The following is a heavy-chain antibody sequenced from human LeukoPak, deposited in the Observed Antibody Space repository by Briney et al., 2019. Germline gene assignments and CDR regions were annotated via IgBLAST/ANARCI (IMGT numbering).Heavy chain of an antibody. CDR2: ISYDGSNK. CDR3: ARDRGGYSSTWPYFDY. Sequence: GRSLRLSCAASGFTFSSYAIHWVRQAPGKGLEWVAVISYDGSNKYYADSVKGRFTISRDNSKNTLYLQMNSLRAEDTAVYYCARDRGGYSSTWPYFDYWGQGTLVTVSS. V-gene: IGHV3-30-3*01. D-gene: IGHD6-13*01. CDR1: GFTFSSYA. J-gene: IGHJ4*02.